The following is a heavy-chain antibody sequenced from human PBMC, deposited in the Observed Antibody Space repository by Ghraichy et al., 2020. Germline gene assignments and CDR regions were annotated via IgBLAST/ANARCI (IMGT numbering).Heavy chain of an antibody. CDR2: IIPIFGTA. D-gene: IGHD3-22*01. J-gene: IGHJ3*02. CDR3: AREPLTHDSSGRRSPRDAFDI. Sequence: SVKVSCKASGGTFSSYAISWVRQAPGQGLEWMGGIIPIFGTANYAQKFQGRVTITADESTSTAYMELSSLRSEDTAVYYCAREPLTHDSSGRRSPRDAFDIWGQGTMVTVSS. V-gene: IGHV1-69*13. CDR1: GGTFSSYA.